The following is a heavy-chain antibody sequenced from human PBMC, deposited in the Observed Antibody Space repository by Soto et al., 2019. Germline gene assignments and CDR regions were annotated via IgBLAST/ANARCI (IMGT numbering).Heavy chain of an antibody. Sequence: ASETLSLTCTVSGGSISSGGYYWSWIRQHPGKGLEWIGYIYYSGSTYYNPSLKSRVTISVDTSKNQFSLKLSSVTAADTAVYYCARDKARVPGYYDSSGWAPYDAFDIWGQGTMVTVSS. D-gene: IGHD3-22*01. J-gene: IGHJ3*02. CDR1: GGSISSGGYY. CDR3: ARDKARVPGYYDSSGWAPYDAFDI. CDR2: IYYSGST. V-gene: IGHV4-31*03.